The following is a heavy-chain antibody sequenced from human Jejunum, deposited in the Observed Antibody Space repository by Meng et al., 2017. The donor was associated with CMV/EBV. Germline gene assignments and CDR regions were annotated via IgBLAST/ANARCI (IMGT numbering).Heavy chain of an antibody. V-gene: IGHV1-3*01. CDR3: AREMSTYYFDY. D-gene: IGHD5/OR15-5a*01. CDR1: GYTFTSYA. Sequence: QVQLVQSGAEVKKPGASVKVSCKGAGYTFTSYAIHWVRQAPGQRLEWMGWINAANGNTKYSQKFQGRVTITRDTSASTVYMDLSSLRSEDTAVHYCAREMSTYYFDYWGQGTLVTVSS. J-gene: IGHJ4*02. CDR2: INAANGNT.